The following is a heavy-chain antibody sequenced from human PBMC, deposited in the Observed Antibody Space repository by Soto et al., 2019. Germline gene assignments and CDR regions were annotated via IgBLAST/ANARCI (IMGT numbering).Heavy chain of an antibody. CDR3: ARAMANYFDY. D-gene: IGHD2-8*01. J-gene: IGHJ4*02. V-gene: IGHV4-31*03. CDR2: IRDSGST. Sequence: QVQLQESGPGLVKPSQTLSVTCTVSGGSVSSDDYSWSWIRQHPGKGLEWIGYIRDSGSTYYNPSLEGRVTISVDTSKNQFSLRLRSVTAADTAVYYFARAMANYFDYWGQGTLVTASS. CDR1: GGSVSSDDYS.